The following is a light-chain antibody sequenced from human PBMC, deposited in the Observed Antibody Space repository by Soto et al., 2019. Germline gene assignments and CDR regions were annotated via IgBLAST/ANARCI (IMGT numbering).Light chain of an antibody. V-gene: IGKV1-5*03. CDR3: QQYGSQYT. CDR1: QSINSW. Sequence: DIQMTQSPSTLSASVGDRVTITCRASQSINSWLDWFQQKPGKPPKLLIYKASSLESGVPSRFSGSGSGTEFTLTISSLQPDDFATYYCQQYGSQYTFGQGTKLEIK. J-gene: IGKJ2*01. CDR2: KAS.